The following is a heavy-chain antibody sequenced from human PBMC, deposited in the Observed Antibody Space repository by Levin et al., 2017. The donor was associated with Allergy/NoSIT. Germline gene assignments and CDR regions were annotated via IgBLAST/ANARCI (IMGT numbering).Heavy chain of an antibody. D-gene: IGHD2-21*02. Sequence: GGSLRLSCAASGFTFSSYSMNWVRQAPGKGLEWVSYISSSSSTIYYADSVKGRFTISRDNAKNSLYLQMNSLRAEDTAVYYCARDPPCRGGDCYPYDYWGQGTLVTVSS. CDR3: ARDPPCRGGDCYPYDY. V-gene: IGHV3-48*01. CDR2: ISSSSSTI. J-gene: IGHJ4*02. CDR1: GFTFSSYS.